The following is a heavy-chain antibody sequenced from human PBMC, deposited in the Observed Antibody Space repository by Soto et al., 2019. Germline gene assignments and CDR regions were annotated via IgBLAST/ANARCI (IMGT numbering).Heavy chain of an antibody. D-gene: IGHD6-6*01. CDR1: GGTFSSYA. J-gene: IGHJ5*02. CDR2: IIPIFGTA. Sequence: SVKVSCKASGGTFSSYAISWVRQAPGQGLEWMGGIIPIFGTANYAQKFQGRVTITADESTSTAYMELSSLRSEDTAGDYCLKTRVGGRSSSQDSLFDPRGQGTLVTVSS. V-gene: IGHV1-69*13. CDR3: LKTRVGGRSSSQDSLFDP.